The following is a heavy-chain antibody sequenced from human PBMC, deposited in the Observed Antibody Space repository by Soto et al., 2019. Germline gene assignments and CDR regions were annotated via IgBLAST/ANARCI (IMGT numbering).Heavy chain of an antibody. CDR1: GYTFTSYG. CDR2: IIDDDGNT. Sequence: QVQLVQSGAEVKKPGASVKVSCKASGYTFTSYGISWVRQAPGQGLEWMGWIIDDDGNTNYAQKLQGRVTMTTDTTKSKAYMELRSVKSDDTAVYYCARWESIGGVWGQGTTVTVSS. V-gene: IGHV1-18*01. J-gene: IGHJ6*02. CDR3: ARWESIGGV. D-gene: IGHD6-6*01.